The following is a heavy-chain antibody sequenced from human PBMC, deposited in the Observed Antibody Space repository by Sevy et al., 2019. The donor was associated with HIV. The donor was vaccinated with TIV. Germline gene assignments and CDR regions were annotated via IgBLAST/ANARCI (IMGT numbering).Heavy chain of an antibody. CDR1: GASISSSGYY. Sequence: SETLSLTCTVSGASISSSGYYWCWIRQPPGKGLEWIASIRYSGSTFYNPSLKSRVTISADTSNNQFSLKLNSVTAADTAIYYCAGPMLTYNSGWSYYDYWGQGTVVTVS. CDR3: AGPMLTYNSGWSYYDY. D-gene: IGHD6-19*01. CDR2: IRYSGST. V-gene: IGHV4-39*01. J-gene: IGHJ4*02.